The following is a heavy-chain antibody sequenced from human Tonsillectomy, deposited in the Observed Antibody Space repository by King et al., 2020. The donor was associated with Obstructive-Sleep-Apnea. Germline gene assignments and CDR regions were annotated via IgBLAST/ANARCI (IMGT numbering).Heavy chain of an antibody. J-gene: IGHJ6*02. CDR2: IYHSGST. D-gene: IGHD3-22*01. V-gene: IGHV4-39*07. CDR3: ARTDSSGYVVQYYYYGMDV. Sequence: QLQESGPGLVKPSETLSLTCTVSGGSISSSGYYWGWIRQPPGRGLEWIGNIYHSGSTYYNPSLKSRVTILVDMSKNQFSLRLSSGTAADTAVYFWARTDSSGYVVQYYYYGMDVWGQGTTVTVSS. CDR1: GGSISSSGYY.